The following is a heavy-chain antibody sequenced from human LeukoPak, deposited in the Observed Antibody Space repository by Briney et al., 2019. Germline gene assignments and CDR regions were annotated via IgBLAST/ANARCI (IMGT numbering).Heavy chain of an antibody. CDR3: ARHRFGGAGADYFDY. D-gene: IGHD3-16*01. V-gene: IGHV4-59*08. Sequence: SETLSLTCTVSGGSISSYYWSWIRQPPGKGLEWIGYIYYSGSTNYTPSLKSRVTISVDTSKNQFSLKLSSVTAADTAVYYCARHRFGGAGADYFDYWGQGTLVTVSS. CDR2: IYYSGST. CDR1: GGSISSYY. J-gene: IGHJ4*02.